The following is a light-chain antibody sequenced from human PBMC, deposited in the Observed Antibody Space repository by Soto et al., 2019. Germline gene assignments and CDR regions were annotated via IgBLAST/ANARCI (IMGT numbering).Light chain of an antibody. CDR1: QSISTF. V-gene: IGKV1-5*01. J-gene: IGKJ1*01. CDR2: DAS. Sequence: DIQMTQSPSTLSASVGDRVAITCRASQSISTFLAWYQQKPGQAPKLLIYDASTLQSGVPSRFSASGSGTEFALTISGLQPDDFAVYYCQQYNRYAVTFGQGTKVDI. CDR3: QQYNRYAVT.